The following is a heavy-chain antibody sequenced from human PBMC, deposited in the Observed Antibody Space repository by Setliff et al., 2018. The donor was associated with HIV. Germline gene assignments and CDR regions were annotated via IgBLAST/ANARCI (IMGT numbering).Heavy chain of an antibody. CDR1: GGSISSGSHY. J-gene: IGHJ6*03. Sequence: SETLSLTCTVSGGSISSGSHYWSWIRQPPGKGLEWIGYIYYSGSTNYNPSLKSRVTISVDTSKNQFSLKLSSVTAADTAVHYCARVHRRQLAHYYYYYMDVWGKGTTVTVSS. V-gene: IGHV4-61*01. D-gene: IGHD6-6*01. CDR3: ARVHRRQLAHYYYYYMDV. CDR2: IYYSGST.